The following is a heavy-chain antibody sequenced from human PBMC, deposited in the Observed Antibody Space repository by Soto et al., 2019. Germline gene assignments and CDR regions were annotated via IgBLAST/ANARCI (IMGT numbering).Heavy chain of an antibody. J-gene: IGHJ3*02. CDR1: GLTVSSNY. CDR3: AREASSGWSGGDDAFDI. CDR2: IYSGGST. Sequence: HPWGSLRLSCSASGLTVSSNYMSWFRQAPGKGLEWVSVIYSGGSTYYADSVKGRFTISRDNSKNTLYLQMNSLRAEDTAVYYCAREASSGWSGGDDAFDIWGQGTMVTVSS. V-gene: IGHV3-53*01. D-gene: IGHD6-19*01.